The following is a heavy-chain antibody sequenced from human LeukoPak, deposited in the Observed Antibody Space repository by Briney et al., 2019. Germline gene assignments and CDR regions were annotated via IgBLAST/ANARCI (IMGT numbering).Heavy chain of an antibody. CDR1: GGTFSSYA. J-gene: IGHJ5*02. CDR3: ARDFNWEASSSSENWFDP. CDR2: IIPIFGTA. D-gene: IGHD6-6*01. Sequence: GASVTVSCKASGGTFSSYAISWVRQAPGQGLEWMGGIIPIFGTANYAQKFQGRVTITADESTSTAYMELSSLRSEDTAVYYCARDFNWEASSSSENWFDPWGQGTLVTVSS. V-gene: IGHV1-69*13.